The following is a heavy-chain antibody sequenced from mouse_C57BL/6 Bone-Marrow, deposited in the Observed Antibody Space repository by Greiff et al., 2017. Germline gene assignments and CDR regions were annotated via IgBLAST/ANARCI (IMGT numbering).Heavy chain of an antibody. Sequence: EVQLQQSGPELVKPGASVKISCKASGYSFTGYYMNWVKQSPEQSLEWIGEINPSTGGTTYNQKFKAKATLTVDKSSSTAYMQLKSLTSEDSAVYYCARKEGDYGSSYDWGQGTTLTVSS. J-gene: IGHJ2*01. D-gene: IGHD1-1*01. CDR3: ARKEGDYGSSYD. V-gene: IGHV1-42*01. CDR2: INPSTGGT. CDR1: GYSFTGYY.